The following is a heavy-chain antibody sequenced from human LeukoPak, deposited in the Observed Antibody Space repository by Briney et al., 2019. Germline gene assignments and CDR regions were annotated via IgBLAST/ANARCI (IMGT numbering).Heavy chain of an antibody. D-gene: IGHD6-19*01. Sequence: PGGSLRLSCAASGFTFDDYAMHWVRQAPGKGLEWVSGISWNSGSIGYADSVKGRFTISRDNAKNSLYLQMNSLRAEDTALYYCAKGSDSSGWYGSDYWGQGTQVTVSS. J-gene: IGHJ4*02. CDR1: GFTFDDYA. V-gene: IGHV3-9*01. CDR3: AKGSDSSGWYGSDY. CDR2: ISWNSGSI.